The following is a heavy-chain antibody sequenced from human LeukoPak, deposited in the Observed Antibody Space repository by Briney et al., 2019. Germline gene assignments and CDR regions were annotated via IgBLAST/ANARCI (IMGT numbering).Heavy chain of an antibody. J-gene: IGHJ4*02. CDR1: GYSFPPYW. V-gene: IGHV5-51*01. CDR2: IYPDDSDT. D-gene: IGHD1-26*01. CDR3: AIYSDTYYFDH. Sequence: GESLKISCKGSGYSFPPYWIGWVRQMPGKGLEWMGIIYPDDSDTRYSPSFQGQVTISADKSLSTAYLQWSSLKASDTAMYYCAIYSDTYYFDHWGQGTLVTVSS.